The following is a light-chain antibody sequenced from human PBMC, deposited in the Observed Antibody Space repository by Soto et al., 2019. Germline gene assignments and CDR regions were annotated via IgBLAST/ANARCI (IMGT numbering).Light chain of an antibody. V-gene: IGKV3-11*01. CDR1: QSVGTY. CDR2: DSS. CDR3: QHRSIWPPA. Sequence: EIVMTQSPATLSLSPGERATLSCRASQSVGTYLAWYQQKPGQAPRLLIYDSSKRAADIPARFSGSGSGTDFTLTISSLEPEDFAVYYCQHRSIWPPAFGGGTKVEI. J-gene: IGKJ4*01.